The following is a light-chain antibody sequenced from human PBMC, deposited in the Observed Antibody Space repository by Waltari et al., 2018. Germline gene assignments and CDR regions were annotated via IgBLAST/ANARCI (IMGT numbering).Light chain of an antibody. V-gene: IGKV3-11*01. J-gene: IGKJ2*01. CDR1: QSVSSH. CDR2: GAS. CDR3: QQRSTWPNT. Sequence: IVLTQSPATLSLSQGASATLSCRASQSVSSHLGLYHQKTGQAPRLLIYGASNRATGIPARFSGSGSGTDFTLSISSLEPEDFVVYYCQQRSTWPNTFGQGTKLEIK.